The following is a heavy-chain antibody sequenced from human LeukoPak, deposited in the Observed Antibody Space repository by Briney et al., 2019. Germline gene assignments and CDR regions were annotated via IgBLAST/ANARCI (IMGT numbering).Heavy chain of an antibody. D-gene: IGHD5-18*01. J-gene: IGHJ3*02. V-gene: IGHV3-33*06. CDR3: AKQTDMVTGGFDI. Sequence: PGGSLRLSCAASGLTFSSHGMHWVRQAPGKGLEWVAVIWYDGSNKDHADSVKGRFTISRDNSKNTLYLQMNSLRAEDTAVYYCAKQTDMVTGGFDIWGQGTMVTVSS. CDR1: GLTFSSHG. CDR2: IWYDGSNK.